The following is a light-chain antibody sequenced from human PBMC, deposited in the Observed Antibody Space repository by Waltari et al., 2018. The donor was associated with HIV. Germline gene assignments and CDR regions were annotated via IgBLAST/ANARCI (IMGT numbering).Light chain of an antibody. CDR3: QAWDNSVVV. Sequence: SYELTQPPSMSVSPGQTANITCSGDKLGNEYACWYHQKAGQSPVLVIFKDTRRPSGIAERFSGATSGNTATLTISGALPADEGDYYCQAWDNSVVVFGGGTRLTVL. V-gene: IGLV3-1*01. CDR2: KDT. J-gene: IGLJ2*01. CDR1: KLGNEY.